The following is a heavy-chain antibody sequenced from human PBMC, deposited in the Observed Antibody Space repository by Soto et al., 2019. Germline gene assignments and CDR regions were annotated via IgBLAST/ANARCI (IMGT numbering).Heavy chain of an antibody. D-gene: IGHD3-3*01. CDR2: TYYSGST. V-gene: IGHV4-31*03. J-gene: IGHJ5*02. CDR1: GGSISSGDYY. CDR3: ARWWSGSRQGFDP. Sequence: QVQLQESGPGLVKPSRTLSLTCTVSGGSISSGDYYWSWIRQHPGKGLEWIGYTYYSGSTYYNPSLKSRVTISVDTSKNQFSLKLSSVTAADTAVYYCARWWSGSRQGFDPWGQGTLVTVSS.